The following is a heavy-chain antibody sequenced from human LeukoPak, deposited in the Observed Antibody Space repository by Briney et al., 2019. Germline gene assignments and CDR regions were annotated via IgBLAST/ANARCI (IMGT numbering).Heavy chain of an antibody. J-gene: IGHJ4*02. CDR1: GFIFDDYA. V-gene: IGHV3-9*01. D-gene: IGHD2-2*02. CDR2: VSWNSGSI. CDR3: ARAIGVTCISTSCYSFDY. Sequence: PGRSLRLSCAASGFIFDDYATHWVRQAPGKGLEWVSGVSWNSGSIGYADSVKGRFTISRDNAKNSLYLQMNSLRAEDTALYYCARAIGVTCISTSCYSFDYWGQGTLVTVSS.